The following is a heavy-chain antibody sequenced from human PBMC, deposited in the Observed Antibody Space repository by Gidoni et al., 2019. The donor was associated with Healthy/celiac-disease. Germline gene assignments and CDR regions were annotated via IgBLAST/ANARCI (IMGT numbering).Heavy chain of an antibody. CDR2: IYYSGST. CDR1: GGSISSYY. Sequence: QVQLQESGAGLVKPSETLSLTCTVSGGSISSYYWSWIRPPPGKGLEWIGYIYYSGSTNYNPSLKSRVTISVDTSKNQFSLKLSSVTAADTAVYYCARASGLWLHVDYWGQGTLVTVSS. J-gene: IGHJ4*02. V-gene: IGHV4-59*01. CDR3: ARASGLWLHVDY. D-gene: IGHD5-18*01.